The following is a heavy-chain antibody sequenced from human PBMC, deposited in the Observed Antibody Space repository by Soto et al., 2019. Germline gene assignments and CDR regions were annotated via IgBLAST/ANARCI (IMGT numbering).Heavy chain of an antibody. J-gene: IGHJ4*02. D-gene: IGHD2-21*02. CDR1: GFIFSTYG. Sequence: QVQLVESGGGVVQPGRSLRLSCAASGFIFSTYGMHWVRQAPGKGLEWVAVIWYDGSNKYYADSVKGRFTSSRDNSKNTLDLQMNSLRAEDTAVYYCARDGIPYCGGDCYFDYWGQGTLVTVSS. CDR2: IWYDGSNK. CDR3: ARDGIPYCGGDCYFDY. V-gene: IGHV3-33*01.